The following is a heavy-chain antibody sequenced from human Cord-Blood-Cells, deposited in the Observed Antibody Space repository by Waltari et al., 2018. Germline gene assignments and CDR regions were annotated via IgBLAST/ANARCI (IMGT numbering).Heavy chain of an antibody. Sequence: QVQLVQSGAEVKKPGSSVKVSCKASGGTFSSYAISWVRQAPGQGPEGMGGIVPIFGTANYAQKFQGRVTITADESTSTAYMELSSLRSEDTAVYYCARDRGDVVVVAATRAFDIWGQGTMVTVSS. V-gene: IGHV1-69*01. CDR1: GGTFSSYA. D-gene: IGHD2-15*01. J-gene: IGHJ3*02. CDR3: ARDRGDVVVVAATRAFDI. CDR2: IVPIFGTA.